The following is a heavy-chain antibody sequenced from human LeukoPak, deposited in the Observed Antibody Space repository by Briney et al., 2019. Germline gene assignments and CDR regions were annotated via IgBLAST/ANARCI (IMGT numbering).Heavy chain of an antibody. J-gene: IGHJ5*02. CDR3: ARDSAIKVAAYNWFDP. Sequence: GGSLRLSCAVSGFTFSNYVMSWVRQAPGKRLEWVSTISGSGGSTFYADSVKGRFTISRDNAKNTLYLQMNSLRAEDTAVYYCARDSAIKVAAYNWFDPWGQGTLVTVSS. CDR1: GFTFSNYV. D-gene: IGHD6-19*01. V-gene: IGHV3-23*01. CDR2: ISGSGGST.